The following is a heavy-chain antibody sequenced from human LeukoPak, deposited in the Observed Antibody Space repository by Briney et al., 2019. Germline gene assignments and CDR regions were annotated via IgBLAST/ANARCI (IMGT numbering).Heavy chain of an antibody. CDR2: IYSGGST. Sequence: GGSLRLSCAASGFTVSSNYMSWVRQAPGKGLEWVSIIYSGGSTYYADSVKGRFTISRDSSKNTLYLQMNSLRAEDTAVYYCARDPDGDYGIDYWGQGTLVTVSS. J-gene: IGHJ4*02. V-gene: IGHV3-66*01. CDR1: GFTVSSNY. D-gene: IGHD4-17*01. CDR3: ARDPDGDYGIDY.